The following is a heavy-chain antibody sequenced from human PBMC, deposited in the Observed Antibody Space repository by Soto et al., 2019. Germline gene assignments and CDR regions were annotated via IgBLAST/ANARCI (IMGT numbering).Heavy chain of an antibody. CDR1: GFTFSSYW. V-gene: IGHV3-7*02. CDR2: IKQDGSEK. CDR3: SSYDIYSGYAGDYYDY. D-gene: IGHD3-9*01. J-gene: IGHJ4*02. Sequence: GGSLRLSCAASGFTFSSYWMHWVRQAPGKGLEWVANIKQDGSEKYYVDSVKGRFTISRDNAKNSLYLQMNSLRAEDTAVYYCSSYDIYSGYAGDYYDYWGQGTLVTVSS.